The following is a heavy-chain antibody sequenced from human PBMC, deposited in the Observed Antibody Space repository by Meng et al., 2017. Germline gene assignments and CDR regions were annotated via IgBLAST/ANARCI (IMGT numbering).Heavy chain of an antibody. J-gene: IGHJ5*02. D-gene: IGHD6-6*01. CDR3: ARRRGGSSDWFDP. CDR2: INHSGST. V-gene: IGHV4-34*01. CDR1: GGAVSGYY. Sequence: VQPRPWRPGLFNPSGTLSLPCAVYGGAVSGYYWSWIRHPPGKGLEWIGEINHSGSTNYNPSLKSRVTISVDTSKNQFSLKLSSVTAADTAVYYCARRRGGSSDWFDPWGQGTLVTVSS.